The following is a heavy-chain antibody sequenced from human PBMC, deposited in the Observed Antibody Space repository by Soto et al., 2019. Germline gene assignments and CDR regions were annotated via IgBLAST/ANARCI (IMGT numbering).Heavy chain of an antibody. CDR3: AKAKSIAAAQPQPGLDY. D-gene: IGHD6-6*01. J-gene: IGHJ4*02. V-gene: IGHV3-23*01. CDR2: ISGSGGST. Sequence: PGGSLRLSCAASGFTFSSYAMSWVRQAPGKGLEWVSAISGSGGSTYYADSVKGRFTISRDNSKNTLYLQMNSLRAEDTAVYYCAKAKSIAAAQPQPGLDYWGQGTLVTVS. CDR1: GFTFSSYA.